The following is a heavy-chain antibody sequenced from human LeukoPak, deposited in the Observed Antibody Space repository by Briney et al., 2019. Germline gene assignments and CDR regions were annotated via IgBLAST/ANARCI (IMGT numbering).Heavy chain of an antibody. CDR2: IWYDGSKT. CDR1: GFTFSTYG. CDR3: AREPEYFDY. D-gene: IGHD1-14*01. Sequence: GGSLRLSCAASGFTFSTYGMHWVRRAPGKGLEWVAVIWYDGSKTYYGDSVKGRFTISRDNSESTLYLQMNSLRVEDTAVYYCAREPEYFDYWGQGALVTVSS. J-gene: IGHJ4*02. V-gene: IGHV3-33*01.